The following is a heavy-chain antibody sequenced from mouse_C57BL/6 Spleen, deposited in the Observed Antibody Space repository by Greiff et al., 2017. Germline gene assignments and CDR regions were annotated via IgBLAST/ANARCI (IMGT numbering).Heavy chain of an antibody. V-gene: IGHV5-17*01. Sequence: EVMLVESGGGLVKPGGSLKLSCAASGFTFSDYGMHWVRQAPEKGLEWVAYISSGSSTIYYADTVKGRFTISRDNAKNTLFLQMTSLRSEDTAMYYCARGDYGSSYYVYAMDYWGQGTSVTVSS. J-gene: IGHJ4*01. CDR2: ISSGSSTI. D-gene: IGHD1-1*01. CDR3: ARGDYGSSYYVYAMDY. CDR1: GFTFSDYG.